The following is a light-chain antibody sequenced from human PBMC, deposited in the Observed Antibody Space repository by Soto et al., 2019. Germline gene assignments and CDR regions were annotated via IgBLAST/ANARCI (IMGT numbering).Light chain of an antibody. J-gene: IGLJ2*01. CDR1: SSNVGGYNY. CDR3: CSYAASYTLV. Sequence: QSALTQPRSVSASPGQSVTISCTGTSSNVGGYNYVSWYQQNPGKAPKLMIYDATKRPSGVPDRFSGSKSGNAASLTISGLHAEDEADYYCCSYAASYTLVSGGGTKLTVL. V-gene: IGLV2-11*01. CDR2: DAT.